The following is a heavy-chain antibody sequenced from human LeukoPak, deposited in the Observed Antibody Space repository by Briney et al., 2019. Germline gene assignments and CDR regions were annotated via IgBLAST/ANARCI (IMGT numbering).Heavy chain of an antibody. CDR3: ARGPIYLWLYNGMDV. CDR1: GFTFGDHA. CDR2: IRSKAYGGTT. V-gene: IGHV3-49*04. D-gene: IGHD3-16*01. Sequence: GGSLRLSCTGSGFTFGDHAMSWVRQAPGKGLEWVGFIRSKAYGGTTEYAASEKGRFSISREDSKSIAYLQMSSLKIEDTAVYYCARGPIYLWLYNGMDVWGQGTTVTVSS. J-gene: IGHJ6*02.